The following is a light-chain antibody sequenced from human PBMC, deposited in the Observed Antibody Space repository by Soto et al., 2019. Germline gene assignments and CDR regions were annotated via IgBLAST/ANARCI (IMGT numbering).Light chain of an antibody. V-gene: IGKV3-15*01. Sequence: ETVMTQSPATLSVSPGERATLSCRASQSVSSNLAWYQQKPGQAPRLLIHDVSTRATGIPDRFSGSGSGTEFTLTISSLQSEDSAVYLCQQHNNWPQTFGQGTKVDI. J-gene: IGKJ1*01. CDR3: QQHNNWPQT. CDR1: QSVSSN. CDR2: DVS.